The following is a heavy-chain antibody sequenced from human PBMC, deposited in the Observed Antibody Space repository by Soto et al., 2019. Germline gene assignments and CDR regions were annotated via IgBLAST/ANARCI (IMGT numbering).Heavy chain of an antibody. D-gene: IGHD3-16*01. CDR2: NTSGLTT. V-gene: IGHV3-48*02. Sequence: EVQLVESGGGLVQPGGSLRLSCAASGFSFGGYNMNWVRQAPGKGLEWVSHNTSGLTTHYADFVQGRFTISRDNAKNSLYLEMNDLRDEDTAVYYCARDTSHGVTIGGLDSWGQGTLVTVSS. J-gene: IGHJ4*02. CDR1: GFSFGGYN. CDR3: ARDTSHGVTIGGLDS.